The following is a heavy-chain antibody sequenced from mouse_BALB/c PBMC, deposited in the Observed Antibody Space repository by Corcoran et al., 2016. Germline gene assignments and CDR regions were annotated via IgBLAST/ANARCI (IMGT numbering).Heavy chain of an antibody. V-gene: IGHV14-3*02. D-gene: IGHD4-1*01. CDR1: GFNIKDTY. CDR3: ANWDWYFDV. CDR2: IDPANGNT. J-gene: IGHJ1*01. Sequence: EVQLQQSGAELVKPGASVKLSCTASGFNIKDTYMHWVKQRPEQGLGWIGRIDPANGNTKYDPKFQGKATITADTTSNTAYLQVSSLTSEDTAVYYCANWDWYFDVWGAGTTVTVSS.